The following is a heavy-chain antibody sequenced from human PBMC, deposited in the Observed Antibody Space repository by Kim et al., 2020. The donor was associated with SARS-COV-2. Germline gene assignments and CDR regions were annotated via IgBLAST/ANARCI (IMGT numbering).Heavy chain of an antibody. J-gene: IGHJ1*01. CDR3: AKSPMVRGAFVV. CDR1: GFGFQDYA. CDR2: ISWNSGGL. D-gene: IGHD3-10*01. V-gene: IGHV3-9*01. Sequence: GGSLRLSCAASGFGFQDYAMHWVRQAPGKGLEWVSGISWNSGGLGYADSVKGRFTISRDNAKNSLYLQMNSLRPADTALYYCAKSPMVRGAFVVWGQGTRVTVSS.